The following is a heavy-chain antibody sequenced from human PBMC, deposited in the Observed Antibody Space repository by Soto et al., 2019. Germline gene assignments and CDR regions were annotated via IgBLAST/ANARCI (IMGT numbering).Heavy chain of an antibody. V-gene: IGHV1-18*04. CDR3: ARDGGVVVAAGDAFDI. CDR1: GYTFTSYG. Sequence: QVQLVQSGAEVKKPGASVKVSCKASGYTFTSYGISWVRQAPGQGLEWMGWISAYNGNTNYAQKLQGRVTMTTDTSTRTAYVELRSLRSDDTAVYYCARDGGVVVAAGDAFDIWGQGTMVTVSS. CDR2: ISAYNGNT. D-gene: IGHD3-16*01. J-gene: IGHJ3*02.